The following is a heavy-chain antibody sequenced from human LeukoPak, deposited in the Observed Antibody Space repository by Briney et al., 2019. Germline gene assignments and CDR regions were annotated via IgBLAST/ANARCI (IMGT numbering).Heavy chain of an antibody. Sequence: ASVKVSCKASGYTFTSYGISWVRQAPGQGLEWMGWISAYNGNTNYAQKLQGRVTMTTDTSTSTAYMELRSLRSDDTAVYYCARARDPWAPNWFDPWGQGTLVTVPS. J-gene: IGHJ5*02. CDR1: GYTFTSYG. D-gene: IGHD7-27*01. CDR2: ISAYNGNT. CDR3: ARARDPWAPNWFDP. V-gene: IGHV1-18*04.